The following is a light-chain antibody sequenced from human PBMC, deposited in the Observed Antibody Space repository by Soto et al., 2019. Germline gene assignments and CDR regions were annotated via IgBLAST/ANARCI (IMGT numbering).Light chain of an antibody. J-gene: IGKJ2*01. CDR1: ESLQHRDGNTY. CDR2: KVS. V-gene: IGKV2-24*01. Sequence: DVVMTQNPLSSPVTLGQPASISCRSSESLQHRDGNTYLNWLQQRPGQPPRLLIYKVSNRFSGGPHRLSGSEARTDFKLKISRVEAEDVGVYYCLQATQYRPYTFGQGTKLEIK. CDR3: LQATQYRPYT.